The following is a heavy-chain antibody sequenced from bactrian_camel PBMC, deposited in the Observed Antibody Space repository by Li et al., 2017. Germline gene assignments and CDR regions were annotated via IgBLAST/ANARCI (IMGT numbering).Heavy chain of an antibody. CDR2: INTADASI. D-gene: IGHD5*01. CDR3: ALAWRLWCIGPLTQKEYTN. CDR1: TYSGIC. Sequence: QVQLVESGGGSVQAGGSLKLSCVSATYSGICMGWFRQAPGKEREGVAQINTADASIVYADSVKGRFTVSHDSPRNTLYLQMNDLKPEDTAAYYCALAWRLWCIGPLTQKEYTNWGQGTQVTVS. V-gene: IGHV3S54*01. J-gene: IGHJ4*01.